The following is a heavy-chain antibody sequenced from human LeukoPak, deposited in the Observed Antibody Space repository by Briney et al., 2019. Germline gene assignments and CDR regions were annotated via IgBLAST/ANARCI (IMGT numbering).Heavy chain of an antibody. CDR3: ARERGTYYYDT. Sequence: SETLSLTCTVSGGSISSYYWSWIRQPPGKGLEWIGEINRSGSTNYNPSLKSRVTISVDTSKNQFSLKLSSVTAADTAVYYCARERGTYYYDTWGQGTLVTVSS. J-gene: IGHJ5*02. V-gene: IGHV4-34*01. CDR2: INRSGST. D-gene: IGHD3-22*01. CDR1: GGSISSYY.